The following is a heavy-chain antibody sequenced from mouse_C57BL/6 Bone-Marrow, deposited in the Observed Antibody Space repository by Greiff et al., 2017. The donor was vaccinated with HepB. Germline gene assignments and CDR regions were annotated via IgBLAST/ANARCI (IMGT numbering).Heavy chain of an antibody. CDR2: IHPNSGST. D-gene: IGHD1-2*01. J-gene: IGHJ2*01. CDR3: ARRLHYFDY. Sequence: QVHVKQPGAELVKPGASVKLSCKASGYTFTSYWMHWVKQRPGQGLEWIGMIHPNSGSTNYNEKFKSKATLTVDKSSSTAYMQLSSLTSEDSAVYYCARRLHYFDYWGQGTTLTVSS. CDR1: GYTFTSYW. V-gene: IGHV1-64*01.